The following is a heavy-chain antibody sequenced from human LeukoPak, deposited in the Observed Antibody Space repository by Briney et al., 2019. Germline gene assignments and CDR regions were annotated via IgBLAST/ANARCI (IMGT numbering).Heavy chain of an antibody. CDR2: IRQDGSEK. Sequence: GGSLRLSCAASGFILSSYWMNWVRQAPGKGLEWVANIRQDGSEKYYVDSVKGRFTISRDNAKNSLYLQMNSLRAEDTAVYYCARGIFGADPNMDVWGKGTTVTVSS. V-gene: IGHV3-7*01. CDR3: ARGIFGADPNMDV. D-gene: IGHD3-3*01. CDR1: GFILSSYW. J-gene: IGHJ6*03.